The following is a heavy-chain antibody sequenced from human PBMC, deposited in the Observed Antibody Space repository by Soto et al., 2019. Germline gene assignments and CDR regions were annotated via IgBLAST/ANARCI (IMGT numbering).Heavy chain of an antibody. J-gene: IGHJ4*02. CDR1: GYTFTSYD. D-gene: IGHD3-10*01. V-gene: IGHV1-8*01. Sequence: QVQLVQSGAEVKKPGASVKVSCKASGYTFTSYDINWVRQATGQGLECMGWMNPNSGNTGYAQKFPGRVTMTRNTSISTAYMELSSLRSEDTAVSYCAITHLRFGEHHYWGQGTLVTVSS. CDR3: AITHLRFGEHHY. CDR2: MNPNSGNT.